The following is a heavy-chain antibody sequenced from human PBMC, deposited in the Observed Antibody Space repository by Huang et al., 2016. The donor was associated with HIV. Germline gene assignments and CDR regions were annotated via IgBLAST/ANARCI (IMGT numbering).Heavy chain of an antibody. V-gene: IGHV3-30-3*01. CDR1: GFPFYNHA. Sequence: QVQLVESGGGVVQPGRSLRLSCAASGFPFYNHAMHWGRQAPGKGLDWVAVISNDGSNNYYADSVKGRFTISRDSSKSTLFLHMTSLRTEDTAVYYCARAKDTWDAYDIWGQGTMVIVSS. CDR3: ARAKDTWDAYDI. D-gene: IGHD5-18*01. CDR2: ISNDGSNN. J-gene: IGHJ3*02.